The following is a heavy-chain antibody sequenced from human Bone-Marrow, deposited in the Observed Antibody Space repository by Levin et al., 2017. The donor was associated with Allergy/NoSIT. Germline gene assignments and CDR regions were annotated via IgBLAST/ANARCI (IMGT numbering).Heavy chain of an antibody. CDR3: AGSSDYADSSSFDY. CDR2: INPKSGAT. J-gene: IGHJ4*02. Sequence: ASVKVSCTTSGYTFTGYYMQWVRQAPGQGLEWMGSINPKSGATNYAQKFQGRVSMTRDTSISTAYMELNRLTPDDTAVYYCAGSSDYADSSSFDYWGQGSLVTVSS. V-gene: IGHV1-2*02. CDR1: GYTFTGYY. D-gene: IGHD4-17*01.